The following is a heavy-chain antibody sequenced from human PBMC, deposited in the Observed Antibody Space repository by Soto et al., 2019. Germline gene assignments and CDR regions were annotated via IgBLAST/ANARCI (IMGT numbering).Heavy chain of an antibody. CDR3: ARVTPPTVLAPQFDP. CDR1: GGSISNYF. V-gene: IGHV4-59*01. Sequence: PSETLSLTCTVVGGSISNYFWSWIRQPPGKGLEWIGYMYYSGTTYYNPSLKSRVTISVDTSKSQFSLNLGSVTAADTAVYYCARVTPPTVLAPQFDPWGPGTLVTSPQ. D-gene: IGHD4-4*01. CDR2: MYYSGTT. J-gene: IGHJ5*02.